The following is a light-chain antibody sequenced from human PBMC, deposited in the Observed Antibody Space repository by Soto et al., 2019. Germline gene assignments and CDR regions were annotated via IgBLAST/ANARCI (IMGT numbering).Light chain of an antibody. CDR2: RNN. Sequence: QSVLTQPPSASGTPGQRVTISCSGSSSNIGSNYVYWYQQLPGTAPKLLIYRNNQWPSGVPDRFSGSKSGTSASLAISGLRSEDEADYYCAAWDDSLSGVVFGGG. CDR3: AAWDDSLSGVV. J-gene: IGLJ2*01. CDR1: SSNIGSNY. V-gene: IGLV1-47*01.